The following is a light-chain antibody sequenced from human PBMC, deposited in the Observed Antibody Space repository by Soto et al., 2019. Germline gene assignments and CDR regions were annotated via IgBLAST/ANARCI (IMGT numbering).Light chain of an antibody. CDR3: QQYNGYPWT. CDR1: QSINDW. V-gene: IGKV1-5*03. CDR2: KAS. J-gene: IGKJ1*01. Sequence: DIQVTQSPSTLSASVGDRVTITCRASQSINDWLAWYQQKPGKAPKLLIYKASGLESGVPSRFSGSGSGTEVTLTISSLQPDDFATYYCQQYNGYPWTFGQGTKVEIK.